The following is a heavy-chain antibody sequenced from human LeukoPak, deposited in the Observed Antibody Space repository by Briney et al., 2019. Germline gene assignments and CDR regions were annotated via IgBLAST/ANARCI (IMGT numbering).Heavy chain of an antibody. J-gene: IGHJ6*03. V-gene: IGHV1-2*02. CDR1: GNTFTAYY. CDR3: ARDRAYSNYGVYYYYYMDV. CDR2: INPNSGGT. Sequence: GASVKVSCKASGNTFTAYYMHWVRQAPGQGLEWMGRINPNSGGTNYAQKFQGRVTMTRDTSISTAYMELSRLRSDDTAVYYCARDRAYSNYGVYYYYYMDVWGKGTTVTVSS. D-gene: IGHD4-11*01.